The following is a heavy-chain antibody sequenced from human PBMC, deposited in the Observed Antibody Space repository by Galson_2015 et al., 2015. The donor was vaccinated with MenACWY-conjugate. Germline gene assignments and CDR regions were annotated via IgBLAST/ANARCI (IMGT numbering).Heavy chain of an antibody. CDR1: GFTFSSFW. V-gene: IGHV3-74*01. Sequence: SLRLSCAASGFTFSSFWMHWVRQAPGKGLVGVSRMNSDGSSTSYADSVKGRFTISRDNAKNTLYLQMNSLRAEDTAVYYCARGLSVAAAVSPFAYWGQGTLVTVSS. CDR3: ARGLSVAAAVSPFAY. CDR2: MNSDGSST. D-gene: IGHD6-13*01. J-gene: IGHJ4*02.